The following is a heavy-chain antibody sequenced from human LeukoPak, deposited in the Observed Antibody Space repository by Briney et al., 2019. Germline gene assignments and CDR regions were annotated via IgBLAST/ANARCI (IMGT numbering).Heavy chain of an antibody. J-gene: IGHJ4*02. D-gene: IGHD4-17*01. CDR1: GFTFSSYA. CDR3: AKHYGDYDYFDY. V-gene: IGHV3-23*01. Sequence: PGGSLRLSCAASGFTFSSYAMSWVRRAPGKGLEWVSAISGSGGSTYYADSVKGRFTISRDNSKNTLYLQMNSLRAEDTAVYYCAKHYGDYDYFDYWGQGTLVTVSS. CDR2: ISGSGGST.